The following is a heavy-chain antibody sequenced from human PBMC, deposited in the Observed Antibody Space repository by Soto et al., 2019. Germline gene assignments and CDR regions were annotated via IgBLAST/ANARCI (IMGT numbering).Heavy chain of an antibody. V-gene: IGHV1-46*01. CDR2: ISPSGGST. CDR1: GYTFTSYY. CDR3: ARDLEPIAVAGTTFYYFDY. Sequence: ASVKVSCKASGYTFTSYYMHRVRQAPGQGREWMGIISPSGGSTSYAQKFQGRVTMTRDTSTSTVYMELSSLRSEDTAVSYCARDLEPIAVAGTTFYYFDYWGQGTLVTVSS. J-gene: IGHJ4*02. D-gene: IGHD6-19*01.